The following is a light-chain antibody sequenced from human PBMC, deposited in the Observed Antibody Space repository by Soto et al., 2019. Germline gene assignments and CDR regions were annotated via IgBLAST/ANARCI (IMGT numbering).Light chain of an antibody. Sequence: QSALTQSASVSGSPGQSITISCTGTSSDVGGYNYVSWYQQHPGKAPKLMIYDVSNRPSGVSNRFSGSKSGNTASLTISGLQAEDEADYYCSSYTSSVSVVFGGGTKETVL. CDR1: SSDVGGYNY. CDR2: DVS. CDR3: SSYTSSVSVV. V-gene: IGLV2-14*01. J-gene: IGLJ2*01.